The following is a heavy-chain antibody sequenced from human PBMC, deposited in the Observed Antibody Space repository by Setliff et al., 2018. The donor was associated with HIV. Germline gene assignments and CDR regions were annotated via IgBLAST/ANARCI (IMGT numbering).Heavy chain of an antibody. J-gene: IGHJ4*02. Sequence: LRLSCAASGFTFSDQYMDWVRQAPGKGLEWVGRIRNKANTYTTEYAASVKGRFIISRDDSKNTLYLEMNSLKTEDTAVYYCARGTARDLWSGYFGNWGQGVLVTVSS. CDR1: GFTFSDQY. CDR3: ARGTARDLWSGYFGN. CDR2: IRNKANTYTT. V-gene: IGHV3-72*01. D-gene: IGHD3-3*01.